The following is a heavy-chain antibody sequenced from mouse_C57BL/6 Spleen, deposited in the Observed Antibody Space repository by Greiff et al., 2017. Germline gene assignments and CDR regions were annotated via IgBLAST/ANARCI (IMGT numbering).Heavy chain of an antibody. CDR1: GYTFTSYW. V-gene: IGHV1-72*01. CDR2: IDPNSGGT. CDR3: ARLLWESHFDY. D-gene: IGHD2-1*01. J-gene: IGHJ2*01. Sequence: QVKLQQPGAELVKPGASVKLSCKASGYTFTSYWMHWVKQRPGRGLEWIGRIDPNSGGTKYNEKFKSKATLTVDKPASTAYMPLSSLTSEDSAVYDVARLLWESHFDYWGQGTTLTVSS.